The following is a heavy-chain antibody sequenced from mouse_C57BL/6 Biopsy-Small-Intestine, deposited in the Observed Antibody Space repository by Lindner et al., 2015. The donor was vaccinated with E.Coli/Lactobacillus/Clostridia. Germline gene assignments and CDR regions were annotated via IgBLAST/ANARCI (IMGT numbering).Heavy chain of an antibody. CDR3: ATSHDYGGFAY. V-gene: IGHV1-82*01. D-gene: IGHD2-4*01. CDR1: GSSFTGYY. J-gene: IGHJ3*01. Sequence: VQLQESGPELVKPGASVKISCKASGSSFTGYYVHWVKQRPGQGLEWIGWIYPGDGDTNYNGKFNDKATLTADKSSSTAYMQFSSLTSEDSAVYFCATSHDYGGFAYWGQGTLVTVSA. CDR2: IYPGDGDT.